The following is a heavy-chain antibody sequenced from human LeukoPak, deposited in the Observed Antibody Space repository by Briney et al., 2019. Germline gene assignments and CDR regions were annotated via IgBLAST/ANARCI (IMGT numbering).Heavy chain of an antibody. J-gene: IGHJ5*02. CDR1: GFTFSGSA. D-gene: IGHD6-13*01. CDR3: AKDATYSSSYTRGDDNWFDP. Sequence: GGSLRLSCAASGFTFSGSAMHWVRQASGKGLEWVGRIRSKANSYATAYAASVKGRFTISRDDSKNTAYLQMNSLRAEDTAVYYCAKDATYSSSYTRGDDNWFDPWGQGTLVTVSS. CDR2: IRSKANSYAT. V-gene: IGHV3-73*01.